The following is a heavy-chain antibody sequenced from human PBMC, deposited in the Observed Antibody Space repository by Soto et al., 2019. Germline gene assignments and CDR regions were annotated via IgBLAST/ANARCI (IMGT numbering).Heavy chain of an antibody. CDR3: ARGGYYYDSSGYLTAYYFDY. CDR1: GGTFSSYA. D-gene: IGHD3-22*01. J-gene: IGHJ4*02. V-gene: IGHV1-69*13. CDR2: IIPIFGTA. Sequence: SLKVSCTASGGTFSSYAISWVLQAPVQVLEWMGGIIPIFGTANYAQKFQGRVTITADESTSTAYMELSSLRSEDTAVYYCARGGYYYDSSGYLTAYYFDYWGQGTLVTVSS.